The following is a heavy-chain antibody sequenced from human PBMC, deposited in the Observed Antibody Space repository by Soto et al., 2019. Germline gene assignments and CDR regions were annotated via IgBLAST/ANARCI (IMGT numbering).Heavy chain of an antibody. D-gene: IGHD5-12*01. CDR2: IIPLFGTA. J-gene: IGHJ6*04. Sequence: QVQLVQSGAEVKKPGSSVKVSCKASGGTFSSYAISWVRQAPGQGLEWMGGIIPLFGTANYAQKFQGRVTITADEFTSEAYRELSSLRSEDTAVYYYARGLKGYSGYDGPGYYYGMDVWGKGTTVTVSS. V-gene: IGHV1-69*01. CDR1: GGTFSSYA. CDR3: ARGLKGYSGYDGPGYYYGMDV.